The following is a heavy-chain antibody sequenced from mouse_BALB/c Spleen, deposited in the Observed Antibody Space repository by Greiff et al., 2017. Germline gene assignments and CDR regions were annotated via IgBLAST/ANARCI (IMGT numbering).Heavy chain of an antibody. CDR3: ARGYYYGSSPAMDY. D-gene: IGHD1-1*01. Sequence: DVKLVESGGGLVKPGGSLKLSCAASGFTFSDYYMYWVRQTPEKRLEWVATISDGGSYTYYPDSVKGRFTISRDNAKNNLYLQMSSLKSEDTAMYYCARGYYYGSSPAMDYWGQGTSVTVSS. CDR1: GFTFSDYY. J-gene: IGHJ4*01. V-gene: IGHV5-4*02. CDR2: ISDGGSYT.